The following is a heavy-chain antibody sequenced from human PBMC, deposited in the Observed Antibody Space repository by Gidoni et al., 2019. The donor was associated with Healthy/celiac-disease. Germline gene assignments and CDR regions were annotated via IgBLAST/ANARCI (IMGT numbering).Heavy chain of an antibody. D-gene: IGHD6-6*01. V-gene: IGHV4-39*01. J-gene: IGHJ4*02. CDR1: GGSISSSSYY. Sequence: QLQLQESGPGLVKPSETLSLTCTVSGGSISSSSYYWGWIRQPPGKELEWIGSIYYSGSTYYNPSLKSRVTISVDTSKNQFPLKLSSVTAADTAVYYCARHVRAARRPTLYYFDYWGQGTLVTVSS. CDR2: IYYSGST. CDR3: ARHVRAARRPTLYYFDY.